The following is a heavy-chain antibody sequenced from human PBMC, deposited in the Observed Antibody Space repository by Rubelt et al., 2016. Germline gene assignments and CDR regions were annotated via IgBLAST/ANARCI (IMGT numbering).Heavy chain of an antibody. CDR2: ISGSGGST. V-gene: IGHV3-23*01. CDR1: GFTFSSYA. Sequence: EVQLLESGGGLVQPGGSLRLSCAASGFTFSSYAMSWVRQAPGKGLEWVSAISGSGGSTYYADSVKGRFTISRDNSKDTLYLQRNSLRAEDTAVYCCAKVGGGRVGAFDYWGQGTLVTVSS. J-gene: IGHJ4*02. D-gene: IGHD1-26*01. CDR3: AKVGGGRVGAFDY.